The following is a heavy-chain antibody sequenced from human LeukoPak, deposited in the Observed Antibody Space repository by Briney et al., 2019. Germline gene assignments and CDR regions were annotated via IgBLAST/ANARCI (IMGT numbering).Heavy chain of an antibody. CDR3: ARRHNFGEFYYFDY. V-gene: IGHV4-59*01. CDR1: GGSISSYY. CDR2: IYYSGST. D-gene: IGHD3-10*01. J-gene: IGHJ4*02. Sequence: SETLSLTCTVSGGSISSYYWSWIRQPPGKGLEWIGYIYYSGSTNYNPSLKSRVTISVDTSKNQFSLKLSSVTAADTAVYYCARRHNFGEFYYFDYWGQGTLVTVSS.